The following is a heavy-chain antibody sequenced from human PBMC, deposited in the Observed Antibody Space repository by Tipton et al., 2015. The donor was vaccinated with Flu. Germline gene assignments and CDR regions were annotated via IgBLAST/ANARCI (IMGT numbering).Heavy chain of an antibody. CDR2: IWYDGSNK. J-gene: IGHJ4*01. CDR3: ARGLYGGHEPIEY. Sequence: RSLRLSCAASGFSFSSYAMHWVRQAPGKGLEWVAVIWYDGSNKYYADSVRGRFTISRDNSKNTLYLQMSSLRAEDTAVYYCARGLYGGHEPIEYWGHGTPVNVSS. D-gene: IGHD4-23*01. CDR1: GFSFSSYA. V-gene: IGHV3-33*01.